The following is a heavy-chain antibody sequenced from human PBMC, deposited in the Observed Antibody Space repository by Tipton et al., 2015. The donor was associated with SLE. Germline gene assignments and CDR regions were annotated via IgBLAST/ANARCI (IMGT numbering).Heavy chain of an antibody. J-gene: IGHJ4*02. V-gene: IGHV1-2*05. Sequence: QLVQSGPEVKKPGASVKVSCKASGYTFSDYYIYWVRQAPGQGLEWMGRLNPNTGGTDYAQKFQDRVTMTRDTSITTTYLELSRLTCGDTVVYYCVRDECSGASCYNLAFWGQGTLVTVSS. CDR3: VRDECSGASCYNLAF. CDR2: LNPNTGGT. D-gene: IGHD2-15*01. CDR1: GYTFSDYY.